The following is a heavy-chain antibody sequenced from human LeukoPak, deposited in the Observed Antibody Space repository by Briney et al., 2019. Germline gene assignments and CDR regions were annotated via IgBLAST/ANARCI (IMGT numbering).Heavy chain of an antibody. Sequence: GASVKISCKASRYPFTSYAMHWVRQAPGQRLEWMGWIHVGNGNTEYSQKFQGRVTITRDTPATTTYMELSSLRSEDTAVYYCARVDGSGPNAPPDFWGQGSLVTVSS. CDR1: RYPFTSYA. CDR2: IHVGNGNT. D-gene: IGHD3-10*01. CDR3: ARVDGSGPNAPPDF. V-gene: IGHV1-3*01. J-gene: IGHJ4*02.